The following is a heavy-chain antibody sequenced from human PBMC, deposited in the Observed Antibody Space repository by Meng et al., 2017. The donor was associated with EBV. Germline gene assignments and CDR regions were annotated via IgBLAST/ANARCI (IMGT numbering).Heavy chain of an antibody. D-gene: IGHD6-19*01. Sequence: LVQAGVAVQEPGASVEVYCKASGYTFTGYYMHSVRQAPGQGLEWMGRINPNSGGTNYAQKFQGRVTMTRDTSISTAYMELSRLRSDDTAVYYCARSRSSPDVPLDYWGQGTLVTVSS. V-gene: IGHV1-2*06. CDR3: ARSRSSPDVPLDY. J-gene: IGHJ4*02. CDR1: GYTFTGYY. CDR2: INPNSGGT.